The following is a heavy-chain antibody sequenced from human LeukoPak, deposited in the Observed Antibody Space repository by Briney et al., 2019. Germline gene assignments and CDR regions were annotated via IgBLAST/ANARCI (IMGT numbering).Heavy chain of an antibody. CDR3: ARGWLSWYSSGWFPGSY. Sequence: GGSLRLSCAASGFTFSSYAMHWVRQAPGKGLEWVAVISYDGSNKYYAGSVKGRFTISRDNSKNTLYLQMNSLRAEDTAVYYCARGWLSWYSSGWFPGSYWGQGTLVTVSS. CDR2: ISYDGSNK. D-gene: IGHD6-19*01. J-gene: IGHJ4*02. CDR1: GFTFSSYA. V-gene: IGHV3-30-3*01.